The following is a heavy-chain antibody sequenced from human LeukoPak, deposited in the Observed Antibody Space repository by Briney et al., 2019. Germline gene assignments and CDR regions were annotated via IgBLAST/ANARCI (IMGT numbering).Heavy chain of an antibody. CDR2: IYYSGST. J-gene: IGHJ4*02. Sequence: SETPCLTPAEPRDSISSSSDYSGWIRLPPREWLEWIGSIYYSGSTDYNPSLKSRVTISVDTSTNQFSLNLSSVTAADTAVYYCARVKWFGESGIDYWGQGTLVTVSS. CDR1: RDSISSSSDY. V-gene: IGHV4-39*01. D-gene: IGHD3-10*01. CDR3: ARVKWFGESGIDY.